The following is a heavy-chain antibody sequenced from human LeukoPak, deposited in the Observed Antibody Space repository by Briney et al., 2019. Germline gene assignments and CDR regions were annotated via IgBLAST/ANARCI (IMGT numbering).Heavy chain of an antibody. D-gene: IGHD2-15*01. V-gene: IGHV4-34*01. CDR2: INLGGST. Sequence: SETLSLTCAVYNGSFSGSSWSWIRQPPGKGLEWIGEINLGGSTNYNPSLKGRVTISVDTSKNQFSLKLSSVTAADTAVYYCARDDVGYCSGGSCHLFDYWGQGTLVTVSS. J-gene: IGHJ4*02. CDR1: NGSFSGSS. CDR3: ARDDVGYCSGGSCHLFDY.